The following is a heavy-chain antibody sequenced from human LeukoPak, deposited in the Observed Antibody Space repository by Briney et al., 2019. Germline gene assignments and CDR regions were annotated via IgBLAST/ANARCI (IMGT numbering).Heavy chain of an antibody. J-gene: IGHJ3*02. CDR3: ARDGGGDGSDAFDI. CDR2: ISSSSSYI. D-gene: IGHD2-21*01. Sequence: PGGSLRLSXAASGFTFRSYSMNWVRQAPGKGLEWVSSISSSSSYIYYADSVKGRFTISRDNAKNSLYLQMYSLRAEDTAVYYCARDGGGDGSDAFDIWGQGTMVTVSS. CDR1: GFTFRSYS. V-gene: IGHV3-21*01.